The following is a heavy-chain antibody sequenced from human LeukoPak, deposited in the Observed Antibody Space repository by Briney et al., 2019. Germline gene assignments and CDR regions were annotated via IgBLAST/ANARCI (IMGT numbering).Heavy chain of an antibody. CDR1: GFTFSSYA. Sequence: TVGSLRLSCAASGFTFSSYAMHWVRQAPGKGLEWVAVISYDGSNKYYADSVKGRFTISRDNSKNTLYLQMNSLGAEDTAVYYCAKAQLPAAGTLDYWGQGTLVTVSS. J-gene: IGHJ4*02. CDR3: AKAQLPAAGTLDY. V-gene: IGHV3-30-3*01. D-gene: IGHD2-2*01. CDR2: ISYDGSNK.